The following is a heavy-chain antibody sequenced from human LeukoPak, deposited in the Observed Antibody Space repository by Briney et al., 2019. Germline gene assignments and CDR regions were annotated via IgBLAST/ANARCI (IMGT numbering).Heavy chain of an antibody. CDR1: GGTFSSYA. CDR3: ARVLVPAAIRNNWFDP. J-gene: IGHJ5*02. D-gene: IGHD2-2*02. Sequence: ASVKVSFKASGGTFSSYAISWVRQAPGQGLEWMGGIIPIFGTANYAQKFQGKVTITADESTSTAYMELSSLRSEDTAVYYCARVLVPAAIRNNWFDPWGQGTLVTVSS. CDR2: IIPIFGTA. V-gene: IGHV1-69*01.